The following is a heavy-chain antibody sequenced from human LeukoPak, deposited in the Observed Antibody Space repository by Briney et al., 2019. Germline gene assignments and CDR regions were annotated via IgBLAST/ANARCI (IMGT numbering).Heavy chain of an antibody. Sequence: SETLSLTCAVYGGAFSGYYWSWIRQPPGKGLEWIGEINHSGSTNYNPSLKSRVTISVDTSKNQFSLKLSSVTAADTAVYYCARSDSYTWFDPWGQGTLVTVSS. D-gene: IGHD2-15*01. J-gene: IGHJ5*02. V-gene: IGHV4-34*01. CDR1: GGAFSGYY. CDR2: INHSGST. CDR3: ARSDSYTWFDP.